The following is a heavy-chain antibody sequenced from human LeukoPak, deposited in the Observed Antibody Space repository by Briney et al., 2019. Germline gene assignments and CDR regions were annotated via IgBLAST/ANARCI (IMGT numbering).Heavy chain of an antibody. Sequence: SVKVSCKASGGTFSSYAITWVRQAPGQGLEWMGRIIPILGTANYAQKFQGRVTITTDESTRTAYMELSSLRSEDTAVYYCARERPPGDSSSWFLEGYFDIWGQGSLVIVSS. CDR2: IIPILGTA. D-gene: IGHD6-13*01. CDR3: ARERPPGDSSSWFLEGYFDI. V-gene: IGHV1-69*11. CDR1: GGTFSSYA. J-gene: IGHJ4*02.